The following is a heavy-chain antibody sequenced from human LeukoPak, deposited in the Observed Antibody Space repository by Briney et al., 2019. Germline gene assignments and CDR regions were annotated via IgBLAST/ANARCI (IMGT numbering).Heavy chain of an antibody. J-gene: IGHJ6*02. D-gene: IGHD1-26*01. CDR2: IYYSGST. CDR1: GGSISSYY. CDR3: ARDPLWEPTFYYYGMDV. V-gene: IGHV4-59*01. Sequence: PSETLSLTCTVSGGSISSYYWSWIRQPPGKGLEWIGYIYYSGSTNYNPSLKSRVTISVDTSKNQFSLKLSSVTAADTAVYYCARDPLWEPTFYYYGMDVWGQGTTVTVSS.